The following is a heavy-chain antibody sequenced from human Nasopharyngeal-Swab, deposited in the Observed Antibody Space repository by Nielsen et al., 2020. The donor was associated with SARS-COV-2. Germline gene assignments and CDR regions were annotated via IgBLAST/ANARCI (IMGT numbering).Heavy chain of an antibody. V-gene: IGHV3-30*18. CDR1: GFTFSSYG. J-gene: IGHJ6*02. CDR2: ISYDGSNK. CDR3: AKGSWLQLNYYYGMDV. D-gene: IGHD5-24*01. Sequence: GSLRLSCAASGFTFSSYGMHWVRQAPGKGLEWVAVISYDGSNKYYADSVKGRFTISRDNSKNTLYLQMNSLRAEDTAVYYCAKGSWLQLNYYYGMDVWGQGTTVTVSS.